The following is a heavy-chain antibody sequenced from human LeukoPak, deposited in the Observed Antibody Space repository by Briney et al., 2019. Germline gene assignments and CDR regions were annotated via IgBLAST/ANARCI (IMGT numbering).Heavy chain of an antibody. J-gene: IGHJ4*02. CDR1: GYTFTSYY. CDR2: INPSGGRT. D-gene: IGHD3-9*01. Sequence: ASVKVSCKASGYTFTSYYIHWVRQAPGQGLEWMGIINPSGGRTTYAQKFQGRVTMTRDTSTSTVYMELSSLRSEDTAVYYCARGNFYDILTGYQYYFDYWGQGTLVTVSS. V-gene: IGHV1-46*01. CDR3: ARGNFYDILTGYQYYFDY.